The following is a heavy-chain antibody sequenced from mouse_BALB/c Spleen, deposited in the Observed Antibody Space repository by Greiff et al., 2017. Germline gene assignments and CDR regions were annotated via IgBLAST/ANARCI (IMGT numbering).Heavy chain of an antibody. D-gene: IGHD1-1*01. CDR3: TSSTVKVLFDY. CDR1: GFTFSNYW. J-gene: IGHJ2*01. Sequence: EVKLMESGGGLVQPGGSMKLSCVASGFTFSNYWMNWVRQSPEKGLEWVAEIRLKSNNYATHYAESVKGRFTISRDDSKSSVYLQMNNLRAEDTGIYYCTSSTVKVLFDYWGQGTTLTVSS. V-gene: IGHV6-6*02. CDR2: IRLKSNNYAT.